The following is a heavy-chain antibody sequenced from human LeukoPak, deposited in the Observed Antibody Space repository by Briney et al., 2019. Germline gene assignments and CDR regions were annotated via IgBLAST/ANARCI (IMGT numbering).Heavy chain of an antibody. CDR2: FSGSGGST. CDR1: GGSISSNN. CDR3: AKSGLNRFDY. J-gene: IGHJ4*02. Sequence: GTLSLTCAVSGGSISSNNWWNWVRQALGKGLEWVSAFSGSGGSTYYADSVKGRFTISRDNSKNTLYLQMNSLRAEDTAVYYCAKSGLNRFDYWGQGTLVTVSS. V-gene: IGHV3-23*01. D-gene: IGHD2-15*01.